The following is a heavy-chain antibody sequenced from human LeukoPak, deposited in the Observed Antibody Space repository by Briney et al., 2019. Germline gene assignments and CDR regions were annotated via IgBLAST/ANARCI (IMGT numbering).Heavy chain of an antibody. CDR1: GFTFSSYW. Sequence: GGSLRLSCAASGFTFSSYWMHWVRQAPGKGLEWVSAISGSGGSTYYADSVKGRFTISRDNSKNTLYLQMNSLRAEDTAVYYCATQQWLVSDFDYWGQGTLVTVSS. CDR3: ATQQWLVSDFDY. J-gene: IGHJ4*02. CDR2: ISGSGGST. V-gene: IGHV3-23*01. D-gene: IGHD6-19*01.